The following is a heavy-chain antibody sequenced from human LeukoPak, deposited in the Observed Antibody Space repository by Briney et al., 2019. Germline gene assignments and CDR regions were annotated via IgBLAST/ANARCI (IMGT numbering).Heavy chain of an antibody. V-gene: IGHV3-23*01. CDR3: AKAAIVVVPAADDAFDI. D-gene: IGHD2-2*01. CDR1: GFTFSSYS. Sequence: PGGSLRLSCAASGFTFSSYSMNWVRQAPGKGLEWVSAISGSGGSTYYADSVKGRFTISRDNSKNTLYLQMNSLRAEDTAVYYCAKAAIVVVPAADDAFDIWGQGTMVTVSS. J-gene: IGHJ3*02. CDR2: ISGSGGST.